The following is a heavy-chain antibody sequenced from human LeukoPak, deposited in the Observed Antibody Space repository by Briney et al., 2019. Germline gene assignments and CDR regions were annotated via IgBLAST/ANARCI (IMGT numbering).Heavy chain of an antibody. V-gene: IGHV3-7*03. Sequence: GGSLRLSCTASGFTLSSYAMSWVRQAPGKGLEWVANIRPDGGEQFYVDSVKGRFTISRDNADNSLYLQLTSLRPEDTAVYYCAREHKTFDYWGQGILVTVSS. CDR3: AREHKTFDY. CDR2: IRPDGGEQ. CDR1: GFTLSSYA. J-gene: IGHJ4*02.